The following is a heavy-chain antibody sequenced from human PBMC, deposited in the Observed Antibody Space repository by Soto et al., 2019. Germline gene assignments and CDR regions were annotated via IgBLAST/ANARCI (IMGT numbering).Heavy chain of an antibody. CDR1: GGSFSGYY. CDR2: INHSGSN. D-gene: IGHD4-17*01. V-gene: IGHV4-34*01. J-gene: IGHJ3*02. CDR3: ERAQRLRGAFDI. Sequence: QVQLQQWGAGLLKPSETLSLTCAVYGGSFSGYYWSWIRQPPGKGLEWIGEINHSGSNNYHPSLGSRVSISVDASKNQFSMKRRSGPAAYRAVYYGERAQRLRGAFDIWGQGTMVTVSS.